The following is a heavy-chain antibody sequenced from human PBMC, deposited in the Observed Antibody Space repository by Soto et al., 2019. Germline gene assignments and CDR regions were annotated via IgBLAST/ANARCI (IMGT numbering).Heavy chain of an antibody. J-gene: IGHJ4*02. D-gene: IGHD3-10*01. V-gene: IGHV3-23*01. CDR2: ISGGGDTT. Sequence: EVQLLESGGGLVQPGGSLRLSCAASGFTFNNSAMTWVRQAPGTGLEWVSAISGGGDTTSYADSVKGRFTVSRDGSKNTLYLQISSLRAEDTALYYCAKGRGGSGSLTPRVDFWCQGTLVTVSS. CDR1: GFTFNNSA. CDR3: AKGRGGSGSLTPRVDF.